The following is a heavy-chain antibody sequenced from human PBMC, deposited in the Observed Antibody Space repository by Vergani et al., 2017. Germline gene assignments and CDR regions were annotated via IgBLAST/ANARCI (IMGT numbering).Heavy chain of an antibody. CDR3: ARISWGGPPDY. CDR1: GFTFSSYW. J-gene: IGHJ4*02. V-gene: IGHV3-7*03. Sequence: EVQLVESGGGLVQPGGSLRLSCAASGFTFSSYWMSWVRQAPGKGLEWVANIKQDGSEKYYVDSVKGRFTISRDKAKNSLYLQMNSLRAEDTAVYYCARISWGGPPDYWGQGTLVTVSS. D-gene: IGHD1-26*01. CDR2: IKQDGSEK.